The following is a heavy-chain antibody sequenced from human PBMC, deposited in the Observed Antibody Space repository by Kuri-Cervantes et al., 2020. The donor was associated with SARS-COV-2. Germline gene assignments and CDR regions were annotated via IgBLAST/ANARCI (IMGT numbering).Heavy chain of an antibody. CDR3: AKRMNDYGDMRDY. Sequence: GGSLRLSCAASGFTFSSYSMNWVRQAPGKGLEWVSSISSSSSYIYYADSVKGRFTISRDNSRNTLYLQMNSLRAEDTAVYYCAKRMNDYGDMRDYWGQGTLVTVSS. CDR1: GFTFSSYS. J-gene: IGHJ4*02. D-gene: IGHD4-17*01. CDR2: ISSSSSYI. V-gene: IGHV3-21*04.